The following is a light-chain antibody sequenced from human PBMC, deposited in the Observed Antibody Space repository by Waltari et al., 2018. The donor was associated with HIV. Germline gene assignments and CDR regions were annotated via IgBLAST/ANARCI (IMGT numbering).Light chain of an antibody. J-gene: IGKJ2*01. CDR1: QQITGNC. V-gene: IGKV3-20*01. CDR3: QQYGSPPPYT. CDR2: GAS. Sequence: ENVVTQSLGTLSLSPGERATLSSRDSQQITGNCLVWYQQKPGQAPRLLIYGASNRATGIPDRFSGRGSGTDFTLIISRLEPEDFAVYYCQQYGSPPPYTFGQGTKV.